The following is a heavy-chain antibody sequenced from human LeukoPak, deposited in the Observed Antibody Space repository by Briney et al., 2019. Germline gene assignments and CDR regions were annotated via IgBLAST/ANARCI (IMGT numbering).Heavy chain of an antibody. CDR1: GGSISSYY. D-gene: IGHD1-26*01. CDR3: ARAISGSYSRAFDI. Sequence: SETLSLTCTVSGGSISSYYWSWIRQPPGKGLEWIGYIYYSGSTNYSPSLKSRVTISVDTSKNQFSLKLSSVTAADTAVHYCARAISGSYSRAFDIWGQGTMVTVSS. J-gene: IGHJ3*02. V-gene: IGHV4-59*01. CDR2: IYYSGST.